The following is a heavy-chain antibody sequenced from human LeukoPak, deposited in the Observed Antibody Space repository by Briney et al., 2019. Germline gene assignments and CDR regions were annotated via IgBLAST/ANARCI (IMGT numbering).Heavy chain of an antibody. CDR1: GFIVSSNY. J-gene: IGHJ4*02. V-gene: IGHV3-53*01. D-gene: IGHD3-10*01. CDR3: ARAPRLYMVRGVIIPGGFDY. Sequence: GGSLRLSCAASGFIVSSNYMSWARQAPGKGLEGVSVLYSGGSTYYADSVKGRYNISRDNSKNTLYLQMNSLRAEDTAVYYCARAPRLYMVRGVIIPGGFDYWGQGTLVTVSS. CDR2: LYSGGST.